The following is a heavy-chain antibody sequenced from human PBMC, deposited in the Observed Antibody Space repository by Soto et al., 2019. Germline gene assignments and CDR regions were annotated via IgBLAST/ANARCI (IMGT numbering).Heavy chain of an antibody. CDR1: GFTFSRNA. CDR3: AKGIYSGYGPPDY. CDR2: ISGSGGTT. Sequence: EVQLLESGGGLVQPGGSLRLSCAASGFTFSRNAMSWVRQAPGKGLEWVSAISGSGGTTYYADSVKGRFTISRDNSRNTLYLQMNSLRAEDTAVYYCAKGIYSGYGPPDYWGQGTLVTVSS. J-gene: IGHJ4*02. V-gene: IGHV3-23*01. D-gene: IGHD5-12*01.